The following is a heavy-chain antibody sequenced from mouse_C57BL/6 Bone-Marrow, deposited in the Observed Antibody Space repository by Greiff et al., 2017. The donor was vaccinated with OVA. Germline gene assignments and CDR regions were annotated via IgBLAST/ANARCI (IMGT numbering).Heavy chain of an antibody. CDR1: GFNIKNTY. J-gene: IGHJ4*01. V-gene: IGHV14-3*01. CDR2: IDPANGNT. CDR3: ARAFSTMITAGYAMDY. Sequence: VQLQQSVAELVRPGASVKLSCTASGFNIKNTYMHWVKQRPEQGLEWIGRIDPANGNTKYAPKFQGKATLTADTSSNTAYLQLSSLTSEDTAIYYCARAFSTMITAGYAMDYWGQGTSVTVSS. D-gene: IGHD2-4*01.